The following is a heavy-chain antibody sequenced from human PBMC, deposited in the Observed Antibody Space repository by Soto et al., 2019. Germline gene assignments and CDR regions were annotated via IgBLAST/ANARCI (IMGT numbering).Heavy chain of an antibody. J-gene: IGHJ5*02. V-gene: IGHV4-39*01. CDR3: ARQPSYSSSYYNWFDP. Sequence: PSETLSLTCTVSGGSISSSSYYWGWIRQPPGKGLEWIGSIYYSGITYYNPSLKSRVTISVDTSKSQFSLKLSSVTAADTAVYYCARQPSYSSSYYNWFDPWGQGILVTVSS. CDR1: GGSISSSSYY. CDR2: IYYSGIT. D-gene: IGHD6-13*01.